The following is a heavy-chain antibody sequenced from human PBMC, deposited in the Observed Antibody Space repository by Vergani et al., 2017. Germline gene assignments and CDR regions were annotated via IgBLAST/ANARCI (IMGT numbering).Heavy chain of an antibody. CDR1: GGSFSGYY. J-gene: IGHJ4*02. Sequence: QVQLQQWGAGLLKPSETLSLTCAVYGGSFSGYYWSWIRQPPGKGLEWIGEINHSGSTNYNPSLKSRVTISVDTSKNQFSLRLSSVTAADTAVYYCARTRQGLGCSDYWGQGTLVTVSS. CDR2: INHSGST. V-gene: IGHV4-34*01. CDR3: ARTRQGLGCSDY. D-gene: IGHD6-19*01.